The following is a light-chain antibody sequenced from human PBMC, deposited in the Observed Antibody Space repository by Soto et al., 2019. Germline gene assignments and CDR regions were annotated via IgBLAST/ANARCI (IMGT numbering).Light chain of an antibody. CDR1: SSNIGAGYD. CDR2: GNS. J-gene: IGLJ3*02. V-gene: IGLV1-40*01. Sequence: QSVLTQPPSVSGAPGQRVTISCTGSSSNIGAGYDVHWYQQLPGTAPKLLIYGNSNRPSGVPDRFSGPKSGTSASLAITGLQAATEAAYSCQSYDSSLSGSKVFGGGTKLTVL. CDR3: QSYDSSLSGSKV.